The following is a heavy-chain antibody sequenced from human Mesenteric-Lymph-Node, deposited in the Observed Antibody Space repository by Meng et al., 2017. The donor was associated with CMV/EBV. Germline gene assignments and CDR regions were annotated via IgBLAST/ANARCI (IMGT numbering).Heavy chain of an antibody. Sequence: ASVKVSCKASGYTFNNYYMHWVRQAPGQGLEWMGWINPNSGGTNYAQKFQGRVTMTRDTSISTAYMELTSLTSDDAAVYYCARGEDSPDYDAWGQGTLVTVSS. CDR1: GYTFNNYY. CDR2: INPNSGGT. D-gene: IGHD4/OR15-4a*01. V-gene: IGHV1-2*02. CDR3: ARGEDSPDYDA. J-gene: IGHJ5*02.